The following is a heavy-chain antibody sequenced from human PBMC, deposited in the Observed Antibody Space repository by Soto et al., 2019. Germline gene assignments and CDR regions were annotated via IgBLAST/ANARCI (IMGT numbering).Heavy chain of an antibody. J-gene: IGHJ4*02. CDR3: ARLYLTASITSLDY. D-gene: IGHD3-16*01. V-gene: IGHV3-7*01. CDR1: GFTFSDYA. Sequence: GGSLRLSCTASGFTFSDYAMSWFRQGPGKGLEWVANIKKDGSEKYYGGSVVGRFTVSRDNAENSLYLQMNSLRAEDTAVYYCARLYLTASITSLDYWGQGTLVTVSS. CDR2: IKKDGSEK.